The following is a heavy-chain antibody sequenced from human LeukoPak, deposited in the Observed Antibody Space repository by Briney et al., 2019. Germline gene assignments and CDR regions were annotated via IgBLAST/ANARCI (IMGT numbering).Heavy chain of an antibody. J-gene: IGHJ5*02. Sequence: SETLSLTYTVSGGSISSGGYYWSWIRQHPGKGLEWIGYIYYSGSTYYNPSLKSRVTISVDTSKNQFSLKLSYVTAADTAVYYCARDRQYGSGSYFWFDPWGQGTLVTVSS. D-gene: IGHD3-10*01. CDR2: IYYSGST. CDR3: ARDRQYGSGSYFWFDP. CDR1: GGSISSGGYY. V-gene: IGHV4-31*03.